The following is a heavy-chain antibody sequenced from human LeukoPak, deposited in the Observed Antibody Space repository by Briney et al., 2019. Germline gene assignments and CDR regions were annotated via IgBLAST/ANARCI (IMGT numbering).Heavy chain of an antibody. J-gene: IGHJ5*02. CDR2: IIPIFGTA. CDR1: GGTFSSYA. D-gene: IGHD7-27*01. V-gene: IGHV1-69*05. Sequence: SVKVSCKASGGTFSSYAISWVRQAPGQGLEWMGGIIPIFGTANYAQKFQGRVTMTRDTSTSTVYMELSSLRSKDTAVYYCARSNWGPAYNWFDPWGQGTLVTVSS. CDR3: ARSNWGPAYNWFDP.